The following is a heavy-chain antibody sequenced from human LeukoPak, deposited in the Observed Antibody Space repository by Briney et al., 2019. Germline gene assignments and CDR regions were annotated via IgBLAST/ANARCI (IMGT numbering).Heavy chain of an antibody. Sequence: ASVKVSCKASGYTFTSYYMHWVRQAPGQGLEWMGIINPSGGSTSYAQKLQGRVTMARDTSTSTVYMELSSLRSEDTAVYYCARDGVVGATLGARRWRPLDYWGQGTLVTVSS. D-gene: IGHD1-26*01. V-gene: IGHV1-46*01. CDR1: GYTFTSYY. CDR2: INPSGGST. J-gene: IGHJ4*02. CDR3: ARDGVVGATLGARRWRPLDY.